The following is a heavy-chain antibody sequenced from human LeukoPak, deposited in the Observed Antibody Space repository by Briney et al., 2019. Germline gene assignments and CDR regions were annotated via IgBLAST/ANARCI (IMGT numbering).Heavy chain of an antibody. J-gene: IGHJ3*02. Sequence: GSLRLSCAASGFTFSSYAMSWVRQAPGKGLEWVSSISSSSNYIYYADSLKGRFTISRDNAKNSLYLQMNSLRAEDTAVYYCARGRNAFDIWGQGTMVTVSS. CDR1: GFTFSSYA. V-gene: IGHV3-21*01. CDR3: ARGRNAFDI. CDR2: ISSSSNYI.